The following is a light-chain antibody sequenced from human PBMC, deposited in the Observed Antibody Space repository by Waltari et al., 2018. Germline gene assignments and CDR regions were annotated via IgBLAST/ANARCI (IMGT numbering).Light chain of an antibody. Sequence: DIQMTPSPSSLSASVGDRVTISCRASENVNNYLNWYQQKPGKAPKLLIYKASTLQSGVPSRFSGSGSGSDYTFTISSLQSEDVAIYYCQHGYGIPLTFGGGTKVEIK. CDR3: QHGYGIPLT. V-gene: IGKV1-39*01. CDR2: KAS. CDR1: ENVNNY. J-gene: IGKJ4*01.